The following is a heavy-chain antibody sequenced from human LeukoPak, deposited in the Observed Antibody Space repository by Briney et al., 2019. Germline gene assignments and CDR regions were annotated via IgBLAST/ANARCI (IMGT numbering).Heavy chain of an antibody. CDR2: TSSDSTYI. CDR3: AKGRKATVTSDFDY. CDR1: AFTFSSST. V-gene: IGHV3-21*04. J-gene: IGHJ4*02. D-gene: IGHD4-17*01. Sequence: PGGSLRLSCAASAFTFSSSTMNWVRQAPGKGLEWVSSTSSDSTYIYYADSVKGRFTISRDNAKNSLYLQMNSLRAEDMALYYCAKGRKATVTSDFDYWGQGTLVTVSS.